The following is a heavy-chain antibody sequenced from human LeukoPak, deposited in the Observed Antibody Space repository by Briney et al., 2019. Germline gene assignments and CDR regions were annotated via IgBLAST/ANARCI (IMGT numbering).Heavy chain of an antibody. Sequence: GGSLRLSCAASAFTFSSYGMSWVRQAPGKGLEWVSGIGGSGFTTYYADSVKGRFTISRDNSRNTLYLQVNSLRVEDTAVYYCARVYSGWGIDYWGRGTLVTVSS. D-gene: IGHD5-12*01. CDR1: AFTFSSYG. J-gene: IGHJ4*02. CDR3: ARVYSGWGIDY. V-gene: IGHV3-23*01. CDR2: IGGSGFTT.